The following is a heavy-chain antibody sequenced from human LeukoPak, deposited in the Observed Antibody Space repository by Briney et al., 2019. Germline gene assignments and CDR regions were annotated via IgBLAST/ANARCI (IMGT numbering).Heavy chain of an antibody. V-gene: IGHV3-23*01. CDR3: AKYPASGGYFDY. CDR1: GFTFSTYS. Sequence: GWSLRLSCAASGFTFSTYSMSWVRLAPGKGLESVSGISGSGANTYYADSVKGRFTISRDNSKNTLYLQMNSLRAEDTAVFYCAKYPASGGYFDYWGQRTLVTVSS. J-gene: IGHJ4*02. D-gene: IGHD6-13*01. CDR2: ISGSGANT.